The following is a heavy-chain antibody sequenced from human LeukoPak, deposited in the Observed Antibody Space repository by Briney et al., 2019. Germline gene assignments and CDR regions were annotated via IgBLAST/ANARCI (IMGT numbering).Heavy chain of an antibody. J-gene: IGHJ6*02. Sequence: SETLSLTCAVSGGSISSYYWSWIRQPPGRGLEWIGYISYSGSTNYNPSLKSRVTISVDTSKNHFSLKLSSVTAADTGVYYCARGDTGDYPDFYYYAMDVWGQGTTVTVSS. D-gene: IGHD4-17*01. CDR2: ISYSGST. V-gene: IGHV4-59*01. CDR1: GGSISSYY. CDR3: ARGDTGDYPDFYYYAMDV.